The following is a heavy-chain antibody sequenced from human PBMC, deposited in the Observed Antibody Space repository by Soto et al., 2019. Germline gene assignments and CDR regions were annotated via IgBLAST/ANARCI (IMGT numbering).Heavy chain of an antibody. J-gene: IGHJ4*02. Sequence: SETLSLTCAVSGDSISSYYCMWIRQPPGKGLESIGYLYYGRSANYNPSLKSRVTLSVDTSTNQCSLTLSSATAADTAVYYCARANLKTAGSGSDYYIHSWAQGILVPVSS. V-gene: IGHV4-59*12. CDR1: GDSISSYY. CDR3: ARANLKTAGSGSDYYIHS. D-gene: IGHD3-10*01. CDR2: LYYGRSA.